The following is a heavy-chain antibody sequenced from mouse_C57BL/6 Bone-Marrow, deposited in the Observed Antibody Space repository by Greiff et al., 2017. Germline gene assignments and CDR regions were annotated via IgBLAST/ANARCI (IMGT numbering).Heavy chain of an antibody. Sequence: QVQLQQSGAELVMPGASVKLSCKASGYTFTSYWMHWVKQRPGQGLEWIGEIDPSDSYTNYNQKFKGKSTLTVDKSSSTAYMQLSSLTSEDSAVYYCARVAYYSNYDAMDYWGQGTSVTVSS. D-gene: IGHD2-5*01. CDR1: GYTFTSYW. CDR3: ARVAYYSNYDAMDY. J-gene: IGHJ4*01. V-gene: IGHV1-69*01. CDR2: IDPSDSYT.